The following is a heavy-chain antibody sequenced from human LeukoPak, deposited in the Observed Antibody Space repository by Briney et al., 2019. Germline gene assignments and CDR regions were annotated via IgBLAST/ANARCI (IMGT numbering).Heavy chain of an antibody. CDR2: IYSGGDR. V-gene: IGHV3-53*01. CDR3: ATVSGERWLQANRNRYGASDI. D-gene: IGHD5-24*01. J-gene: IGHJ3*02. CDR1: DFRVTSYY. Sequence: PGGSLRLSCAPSDFRVTSYYMGWVRQAPGKGLDWVSLIYSGGDRYYADSVKGRFTISRDTSKNTLYLQMNSLRGDDTAVYYCATVSGERWLQANRNRYGASDIWGQGTVVIVSS.